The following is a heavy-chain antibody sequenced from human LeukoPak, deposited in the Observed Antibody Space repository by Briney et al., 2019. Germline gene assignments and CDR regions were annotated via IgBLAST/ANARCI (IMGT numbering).Heavy chain of an antibody. CDR1: GYSFASFW. D-gene: IGHD2-2*01. Sequence: GESLKISCKGSGYSFASFWIGWVRQMPGKGLEWMGVIYPADSDTRYSASFQGQVTISADKSTSTAYLQWSTLKASDTAIYYCARQSAAAQYTNWFDPWGQGTLVTVSS. CDR3: ARQSAAAQYTNWFDP. V-gene: IGHV5-51*01. J-gene: IGHJ5*02. CDR2: IYPADSDT.